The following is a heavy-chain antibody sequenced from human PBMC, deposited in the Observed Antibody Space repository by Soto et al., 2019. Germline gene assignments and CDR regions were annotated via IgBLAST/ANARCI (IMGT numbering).Heavy chain of an antibody. CDR2: IYWDDDK. CDR3: AHRLYASAYDAFDF. D-gene: IGHD2-2*01. Sequence: QITLKESGPTLVKPTEALTLTCTFSGFSLTTSGVGVGWIRQPPGKALEWLALIYWDDDKRYSPSLKNRLTITKDTSRNQVVLTLSHLDPVDTATYYCAHRLYASAYDAFDFWGQGTLVTVSS. CDR1: GFSLTTSGVG. V-gene: IGHV2-5*02. J-gene: IGHJ3*01.